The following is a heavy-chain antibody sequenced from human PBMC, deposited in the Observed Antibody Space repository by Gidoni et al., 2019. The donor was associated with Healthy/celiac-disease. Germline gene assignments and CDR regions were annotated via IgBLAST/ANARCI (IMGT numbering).Heavy chain of an antibody. CDR1: SSSSYY. CDR2: IYYSGST. J-gene: IGHJ4*02. D-gene: IGHD1-26*01. Sequence: QLQLQESGPGLVKPSETLSLTISSSSYYWGWIRQPPGKGLEWIGRIYYSGSTYYNPSLKSRVTISVDTSKNQFSLKLSSVTAADTAVYYCARQWEGADFDYWGQGTLVTVSS. V-gene: IGHV4-39*01. CDR3: ARQWEGADFDY.